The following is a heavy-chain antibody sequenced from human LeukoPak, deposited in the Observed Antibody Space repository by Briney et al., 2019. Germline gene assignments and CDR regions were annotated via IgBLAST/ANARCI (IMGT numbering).Heavy chain of an antibody. CDR3: AREPYYYDSSGYYPIDY. CDR2: ISAYNGNT. V-gene: IGHV1-18*01. J-gene: IGHJ4*02. Sequence: ASVKVSCKASGYTFTSYGISWVRQAPGQGLEWMGWISAYNGNTNYAQKLQGRVTMTTDTSTSTAYMELRSLRSDDTAVYYCAREPYYYDSSGYYPIDYWGQGTLATVSS. D-gene: IGHD3-22*01. CDR1: GYTFTSYG.